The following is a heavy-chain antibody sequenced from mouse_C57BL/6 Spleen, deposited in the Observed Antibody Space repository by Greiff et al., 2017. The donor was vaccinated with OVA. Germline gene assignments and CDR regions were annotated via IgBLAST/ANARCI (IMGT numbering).Heavy chain of an antibody. V-gene: IGHV14-2*01. CDR3: ALIYDGYSHKAMDY. D-gene: IGHD2-3*01. J-gene: IGHJ4*01. CDR2: IDPEDGET. CDR1: GFDIKDYY. Sequence: VQLQQSGAELVKPGASVKLSCTASGFDIKDYYMNWVKQRTGQGLEWIGRIDPEDGETKYDPKFQGKATLTAATSSNTAYLQLSSLTPDGTAAYECALIYDGYSHKAMDYWGQGTSVTVSS.